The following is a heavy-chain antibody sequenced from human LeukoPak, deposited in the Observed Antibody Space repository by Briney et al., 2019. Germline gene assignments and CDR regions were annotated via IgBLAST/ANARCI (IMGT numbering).Heavy chain of an antibody. CDR1: GFTFGGYA. V-gene: IGHV3-23*01. D-gene: IGHD3-22*01. Sequence: GGSLRLSCAASGFTFGGYAMSWVRQAPGKGLEWVSTISHSDGTTWYADSVKGRFTISRDNSKNTLYLQMNSLRAEDTALYYCAKARDSSGLFDYWGQGTLVTVS. CDR3: AKARDSSGLFDY. CDR2: ISHSDGTT. J-gene: IGHJ4*02.